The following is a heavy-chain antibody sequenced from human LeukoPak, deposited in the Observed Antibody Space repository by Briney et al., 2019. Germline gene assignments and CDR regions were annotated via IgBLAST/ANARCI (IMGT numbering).Heavy chain of an antibody. D-gene: IGHD3-22*01. J-gene: IGHJ6*03. V-gene: IGHV1-2*02. Sequence: ASVKVSCKASGYTFTGYYMHWVRQAPGQGLEWMGWINPNSGGTNYAQKFQGRVTMTRDTSISTAYMELSRLRSDDTAVYYCARDGYITGDNSGYRYYYYYYMDVWGKGTTVTVSS. CDR2: INPNSGGT. CDR3: ARDGYITGDNSGYRYYYYYYMDV. CDR1: GYTFTGYY.